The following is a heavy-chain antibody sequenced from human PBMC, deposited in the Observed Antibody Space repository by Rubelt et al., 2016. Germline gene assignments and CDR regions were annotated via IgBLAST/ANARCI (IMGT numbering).Heavy chain of an antibody. J-gene: IGHJ6*02. CDR3: ARGERWLQFYYYGMDV. CDR2: INHSGST. D-gene: IGHD5-24*01. CDR1: GFTFSNYW. Sequence: PGGSLRLSCEASGFTFSNYWMHWVRQAPGKGLEWIGEINHSGSTNYNPSLKSRVTISVDTSKNQFSLKLSSVTAADTAVYYCARGERWLQFYYYGMDVWGQGTTVTVSS. V-gene: IGHV4-34*01.